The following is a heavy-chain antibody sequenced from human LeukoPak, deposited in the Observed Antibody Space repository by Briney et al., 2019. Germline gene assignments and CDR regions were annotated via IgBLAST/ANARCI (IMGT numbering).Heavy chain of an antibody. D-gene: IGHD6-13*01. Sequence: ASLKVSCKASRSTFTGFYLHRVRQAPAPGLESPRFINPNSGGTKYAQKFQGRVTMVRDTSISTAYMEITRLRSDDTAVYYCASGSLSYTSSYFWLDPWGQGTLVTVSS. J-gene: IGHJ5*02. V-gene: IGHV1-2*02. CDR3: ASGSLSYTSSYFWLDP. CDR1: RSTFTGFY. CDR2: INPNSGGT.